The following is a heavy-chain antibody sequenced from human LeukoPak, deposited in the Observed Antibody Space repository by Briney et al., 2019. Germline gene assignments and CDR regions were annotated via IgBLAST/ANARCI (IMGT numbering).Heavy chain of an antibody. CDR3: ARCHVNGAYYSRHYFYYMDV. CDR1: GGSISSHY. J-gene: IGHJ6*03. V-gene: IGHV4-4*09. D-gene: IGHD3-22*01. CDR2: IYASGST. Sequence: SETLSLTCTVSGGSISSHYWSWIRQPPGKGLEWIGYIYASGSTSYNPSLNSRLTISVDTSKNQFSLKLTSVTAADTAVYYCARCHVNGAYYSRHYFYYMDVWGKGTTVTVSS.